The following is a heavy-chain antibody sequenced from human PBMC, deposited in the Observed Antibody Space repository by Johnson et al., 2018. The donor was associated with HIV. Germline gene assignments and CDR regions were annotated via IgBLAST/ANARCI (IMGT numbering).Heavy chain of an antibody. J-gene: IGHJ3*01. D-gene: IGHD5-12*01. CDR2: IQNDGTNK. V-gene: IGHV3-30*02. CDR1: GFSISNYG. CDR3: AKGEAQEGWIQVGSYACDF. Sequence: QVQLVESGGGVVQPGESLRLSCAASGFSISNYGVHWVRQAPGKGLEWVAFIQNDGTNKYYADFVKGRFTISRDNSRNTVYLEMRNLRTEETAVYYCAKGEAQEGWIQVGSYACDFWGRGTMVTVSS.